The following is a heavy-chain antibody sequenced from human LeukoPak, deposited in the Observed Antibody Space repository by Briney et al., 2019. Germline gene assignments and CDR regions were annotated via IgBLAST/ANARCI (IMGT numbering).Heavy chain of an antibody. D-gene: IGHD4-17*01. V-gene: IGHV3-48*01. CDR1: GFTFSSYS. CDR2: ISSSSSSTI. J-gene: IGHJ3*02. Sequence: PGGSLRLSCAASGFTFSSYSMNWVRQAPGKGLEWVSYISSSSSSTIYYADSVKGRFTISRDNAKNSLYLQMNSLRAEDTAVYYCARAPYYGAEGAAFDIWGQGTMVTVSS. CDR3: ARAPYYGAEGAAFDI.